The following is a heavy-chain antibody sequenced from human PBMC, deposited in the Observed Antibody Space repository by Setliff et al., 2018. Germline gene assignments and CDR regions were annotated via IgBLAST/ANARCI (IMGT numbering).Heavy chain of an antibody. V-gene: IGHV4-61*09. CDR1: GGSLSSGSYY. D-gene: IGHD6-19*01. Sequence: SETLSLTCTVSGGSLSSGSYYWSWVRQPAGKGLEWIGHIYIGGSANYNPSLKSRVTMSIDTSKNQFSLKLNSVTAADMAVYYCAREQWLDPPGYYYMDVWAKGTTVTVSS. J-gene: IGHJ6*03. CDR3: AREQWLDPPGYYYMDV. CDR2: IYIGGSA.